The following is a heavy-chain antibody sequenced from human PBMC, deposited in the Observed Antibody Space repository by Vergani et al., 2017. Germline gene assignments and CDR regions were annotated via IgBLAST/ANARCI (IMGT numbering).Heavy chain of an antibody. V-gene: IGHV4-34*01. CDR3: ARSRPYCTGGSCPAI. CDR1: GGSFSGYY. J-gene: IGHJ4*02. Sequence: QVQLQQWGAGLLKPSETLSLTCAVYGGSFSGYYWSWIRQPPGKGLEWIGEINHSGSTNYNPSLKSRGTISVDTSKNQFSLKLSSVTAADTAVYYCARSRPYCTGGSCPAIWGQGALVTVSA. CDR2: INHSGST. D-gene: IGHD2-15*01.